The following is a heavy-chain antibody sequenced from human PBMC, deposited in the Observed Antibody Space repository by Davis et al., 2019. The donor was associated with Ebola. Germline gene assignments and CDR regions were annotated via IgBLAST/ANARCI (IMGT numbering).Heavy chain of an antibody. D-gene: IGHD1-1*01. CDR1: GFTFSSYA. Sequence: GGSLRLSCAASGFTFSSYAMHWVRQAPGKGLEYVSAISSNGGSTYYANSVKGRFTISRDNSKNTLYLQMNSLRAEDTAVYYCAKRTTGYGVDYWGQGTLVTVSS. J-gene: IGHJ4*02. CDR3: AKRTTGYGVDY. V-gene: IGHV3-64*01. CDR2: ISSNGGST.